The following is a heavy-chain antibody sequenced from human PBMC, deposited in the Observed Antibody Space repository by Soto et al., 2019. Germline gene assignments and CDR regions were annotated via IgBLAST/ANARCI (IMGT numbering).Heavy chain of an antibody. CDR1: GGSFSGYY. Sequence: SETLSLTCAVYGGSFSGYYWSWIRQPPGKGLEWIGEINHSGSTNYNPSLKSRVTISVDTAKNQFSLKLSSVTAADTAVYYCASLQTHGIAARGPGLRYYMDVWGKGTTVTVSS. J-gene: IGHJ6*03. CDR3: ASLQTHGIAARGPGLRYYMDV. D-gene: IGHD6-13*01. V-gene: IGHV4-34*01. CDR2: INHSGST.